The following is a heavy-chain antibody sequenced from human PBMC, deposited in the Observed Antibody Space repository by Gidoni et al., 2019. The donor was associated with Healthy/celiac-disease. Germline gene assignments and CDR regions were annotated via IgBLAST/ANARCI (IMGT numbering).Heavy chain of an antibody. CDR3: VRVFAECYFDY. Sequence: QVQLVESGGGWVKPGGSLRLSCAASGFTFSDYYLGGIRQAPGKGLEWVAYIRSSGSTIYYADSVKGRFTISRDNDQNSLYLQMNSLRAEDTAVYYCVRVFAECYFDYWGQGTLVTVSS. J-gene: IGHJ4*02. CDR1: GFTFSDYY. D-gene: IGHD3-10*01. CDR2: IRSSGSTI. V-gene: IGHV3-11*01.